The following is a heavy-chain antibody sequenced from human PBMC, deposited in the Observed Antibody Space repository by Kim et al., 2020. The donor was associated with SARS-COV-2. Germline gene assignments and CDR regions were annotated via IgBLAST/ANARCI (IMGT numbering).Heavy chain of an antibody. D-gene: IGHD3-16*02. CDR2: IYSGGTT. Sequence: GGSLRLSCAVSGFTVSTNYMSWVRQAPGKGLEWVSLIYSGGTTYYADSVKGRFTISRDNSKNTLYLQMNSLRAEDTAVYYCARVGPHYDYVWGSYRPYDAFDIWGQGTMVTVSS. CDR3: ARVGPHYDYVWGSYRPYDAFDI. V-gene: IGHV3-66*01. CDR1: GFTVSTNY. J-gene: IGHJ3*02.